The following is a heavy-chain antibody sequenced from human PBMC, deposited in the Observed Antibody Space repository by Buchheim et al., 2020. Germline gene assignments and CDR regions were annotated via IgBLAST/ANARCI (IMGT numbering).Heavy chain of an antibody. Sequence: QVQLVESGGGVVQPGRSLRLSCAASGFTFSNFGMHWVRQAPGKGLEWVAVIWYDGSNKYYVDSVKGRFTISRDNSKNTLYLQMNSLRTEDTAVYYCARMNTVTTPPYFYGMDVWGQGTT. D-gene: IGHD4-17*01. CDR2: IWYDGSNK. V-gene: IGHV3-33*01. CDR1: GFTFSNFG. CDR3: ARMNTVTTPPYFYGMDV. J-gene: IGHJ6*02.